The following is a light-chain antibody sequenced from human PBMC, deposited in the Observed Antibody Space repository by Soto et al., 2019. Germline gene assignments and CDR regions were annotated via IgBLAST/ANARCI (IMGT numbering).Light chain of an antibody. CDR1: QSIGNY. CDR2: AAS. J-gene: IGKJ1*01. Sequence: DIQMTQSPSSLSASVGDRVTITCRASQSIGNYLSWYQQTPWKAPKLLIHAASNLQSGVPSRFSGSGSGTDFTFTISILQPEDFATYYCQQSHTGPRTFGQGTKVEI. V-gene: IGKV1-39*01. CDR3: QQSHTGPRT.